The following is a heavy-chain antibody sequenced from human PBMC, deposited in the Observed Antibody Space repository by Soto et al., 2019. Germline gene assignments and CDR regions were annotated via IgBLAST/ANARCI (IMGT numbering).Heavy chain of an antibody. CDR3: ARERFGVVNYYYYGMDV. J-gene: IGHJ6*02. V-gene: IGHV4-34*01. Sequence: SETLSLTCAVYGGSFSGYHWSWIRQPPGKGLEWIGEINHSGSTNYNPSLKSRVTISVDTSKNQFSLKLSSVTAADTAVYYCARERFGVVNYYYYGMDVWGQGTTVTVSS. D-gene: IGHD3-3*01. CDR1: GGSFSGYH. CDR2: INHSGST.